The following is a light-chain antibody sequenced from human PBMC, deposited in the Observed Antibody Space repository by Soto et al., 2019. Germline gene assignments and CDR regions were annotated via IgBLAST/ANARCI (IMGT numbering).Light chain of an antibody. CDR1: QSISSW. CDR3: QQYNSYCT. V-gene: IGKV1-5*01. CDR2: DAS. J-gene: IGKJ1*01. Sequence: DIQMTQSPSTLSASERDRVTITCRASQSISSWLAWYQQKPGKAPKLLIFDASSLESGFPSRFSGSGSGTEFTLTISSLQPDDFATYYCQQYNSYCTFGQGTKVDIK.